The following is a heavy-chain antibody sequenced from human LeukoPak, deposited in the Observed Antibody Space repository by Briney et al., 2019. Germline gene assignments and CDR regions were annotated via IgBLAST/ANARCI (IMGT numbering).Heavy chain of an antibody. J-gene: IGHJ5*02. Sequence: SETLSLTCAVYGGSFRGYYWSWIRQPRGKGLEWIGEINHSGSTNYNPSLKSRVTISVDASKNQFSLKLSSVTAADTAVYYCARSLYASSNNWFDPWGQGTLVTVSS. CDR3: ARSLYASSNNWFDP. CDR2: INHSGST. CDR1: GGSFRGYY. V-gene: IGHV4-34*01. D-gene: IGHD6-19*01.